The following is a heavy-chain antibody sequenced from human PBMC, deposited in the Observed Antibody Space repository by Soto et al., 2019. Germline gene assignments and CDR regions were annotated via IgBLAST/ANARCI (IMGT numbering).Heavy chain of an antibody. D-gene: IGHD3-10*01. CDR3: ARDYGEYPGEGVNYYYYMDV. CDR1: GFTFSDYY. CDR2: ISSSGSTI. Sequence: GGSLRLSCAASGFTFSDYYMSWIRQAPGKGLEWVSYISSSGSTIYYADSVKGRFTISRDNAKNSLYLQMNSLRAEDTAVYYCARDYGEYPGEGVNYYYYMDVWGKGTTVTVSS. V-gene: IGHV3-11*01. J-gene: IGHJ6*03.